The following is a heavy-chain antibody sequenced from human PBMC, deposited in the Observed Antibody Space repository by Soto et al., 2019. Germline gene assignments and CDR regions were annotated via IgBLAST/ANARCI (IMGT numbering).Heavy chain of an antibody. V-gene: IGHV3-23*01. CDR3: AKDRKESSSWYDVVWFDP. D-gene: IGHD6-13*01. CDR2: ISGSGGST. CDR1: GFTFSSYA. J-gene: IGHJ5*02. Sequence: PGGSLRLSCAASGFTFSSYAMSWVRQAPGKGLEWVSAISGSGGSTYYADSVKGRFTISRDNSKNTLYLQMNSLRAEDTAVYYCAKDRKESSSWYDVVWFDPWGQGTLVTVS.